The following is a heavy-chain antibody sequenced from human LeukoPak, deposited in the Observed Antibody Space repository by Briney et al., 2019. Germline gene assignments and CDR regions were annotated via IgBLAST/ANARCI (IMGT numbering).Heavy chain of an antibody. Sequence: PGGSLRLSCAASGLTFSRSGFHWVRQAPGKGLEWVAVISYDGRDIQYADSVKGRFTISRDDAQNTVVLQMNSLRAEDTALYYCAKDLALPNLNYNYYALDVWGQGTTVTVSS. V-gene: IGHV3-30*18. CDR1: GLTFSRSG. CDR3: AKDLALPNLNYNYYALDV. CDR2: ISYDGRDI. J-gene: IGHJ6*02.